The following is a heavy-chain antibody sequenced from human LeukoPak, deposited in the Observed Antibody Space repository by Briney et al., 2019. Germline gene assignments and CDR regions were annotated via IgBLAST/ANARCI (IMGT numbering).Heavy chain of an antibody. CDR1: GFTFNTFA. Sequence: PGGSLRLSCAASGFTFNTFAMSWVRQAPGKGLEWVSVISGSGGRTYYADSVKGRFTISRDNSKNTLYLQMNSLRAEDTAVYYCAKDTGGSYSDWGQGTLVTVSS. V-gene: IGHV3-23*01. J-gene: IGHJ4*02. CDR3: AKDTGGSYSD. D-gene: IGHD1-26*01. CDR2: ISGSGGRT.